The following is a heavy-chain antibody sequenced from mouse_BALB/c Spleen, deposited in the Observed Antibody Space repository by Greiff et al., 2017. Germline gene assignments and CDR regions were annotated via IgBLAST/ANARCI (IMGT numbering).Heavy chain of an antibody. CDR1: GFTFSSFG. Sequence: DVKLVESGGGLVQPGGSRKLSCAASGFTFSSFGMHCVRQAPEKGLEWVAYISSGSSTIYYADTVKGRFTISRDNPKNTLFLQMTSLRSEDTAMYYCARPYGYDLYYFDYWGQGTTLTVSS. V-gene: IGHV5-17*02. CDR2: ISSGSSTI. D-gene: IGHD2-2*01. J-gene: IGHJ2*01. CDR3: ARPYGYDLYYFDY.